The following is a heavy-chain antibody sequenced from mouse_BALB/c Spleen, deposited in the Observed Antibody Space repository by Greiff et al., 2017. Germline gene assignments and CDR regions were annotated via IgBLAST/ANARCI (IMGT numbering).Heavy chain of an antibody. J-gene: IGHJ1*01. V-gene: IGHV1-80*01. CDR3: ARGVGWYFDV. D-gene: IGHD1-1*02. Sequence: QVQLKESGAELVRPGSSVKISCKASGYAFSSYWMNWVKQRPGQGLEWIGQIYPGDGDTNYNGKFKGKATLTADKSSSTAYMQLSSLTSEDSAVYFCARGVGWYFDVWGAGTTVTVSS. CDR2: IYPGDGDT. CDR1: GYAFSSYW.